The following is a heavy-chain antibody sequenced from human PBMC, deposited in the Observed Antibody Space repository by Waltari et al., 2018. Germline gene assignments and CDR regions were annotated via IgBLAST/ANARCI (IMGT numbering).Heavy chain of an antibody. J-gene: IGHJ4*02. D-gene: IGHD3-3*01. CDR3: ARRAGSGYYYFDY. CDR1: GYSISSGYY. CDR2: IYHSGST. V-gene: IGHV4-38-2*01. Sequence: QVQLQESGPGLVKPSETLSLTCAVSGYSISSGYYWGWIRQPPGKGLEWIGSIYHSGSTYYNPSLKSRVTISVDTSKNQFSLKLSSVTAADTAVYYCARRAGSGYYYFDYWGQGTLVIVSS.